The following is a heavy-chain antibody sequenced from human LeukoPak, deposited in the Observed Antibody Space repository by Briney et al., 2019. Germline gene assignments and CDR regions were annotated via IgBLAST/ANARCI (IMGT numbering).Heavy chain of an antibody. CDR3: AKYGSGRNYFDY. D-gene: IGHD3-10*01. J-gene: IGHJ4*02. Sequence: GGSLRLSCAASGFTFGSYAMTWVGQAPGKGLEWVSAISGSRFRTDYADYVKGRFTISRDNSKKTPYLQMSSLRAEDTAVYYCAKYGSGRNYFDYCGQGTLGTVSS. CDR1: GFTFGSYA. CDR2: ISGSRFRT. V-gene: IGHV3-23*01.